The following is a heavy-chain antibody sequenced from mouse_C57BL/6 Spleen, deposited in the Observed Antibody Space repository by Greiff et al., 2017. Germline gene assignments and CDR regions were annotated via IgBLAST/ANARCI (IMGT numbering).Heavy chain of an antibody. D-gene: IGHD4-1*01. Sequence: EVMLVESGGDLVKPGGSLKLSCAASGFTFSSYGMSWVRQTPDKRLEWVATISSGGSYTYYPDSVKGRFTISRDNAKNTLYLQMSSLKSEDTAMYYCASWERGSFDYWGQGTTLTVSS. V-gene: IGHV5-6*01. J-gene: IGHJ2*01. CDR1: GFTFSSYG. CDR3: ASWERGSFDY. CDR2: ISSGGSYT.